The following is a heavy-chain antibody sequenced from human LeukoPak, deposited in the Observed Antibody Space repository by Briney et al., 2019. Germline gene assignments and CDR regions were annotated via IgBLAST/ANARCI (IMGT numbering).Heavy chain of an antibody. V-gene: IGHV1-18*01. CDR3: AREHYDILTGQGYFDY. CDR2: ISGYNGNT. CDR1: GYTFTSYD. D-gene: IGHD3-9*01. J-gene: IGHJ4*02. Sequence: ASVKVSCKASGYTFTSYDITWVRQAPGQGLEWMGWISGYNGNTNYVQNFQGRVTVTSDTSTSTAYMEVKSLRSDDTAVYYCAREHYDILTGQGYFDYWGQGTLVTASS.